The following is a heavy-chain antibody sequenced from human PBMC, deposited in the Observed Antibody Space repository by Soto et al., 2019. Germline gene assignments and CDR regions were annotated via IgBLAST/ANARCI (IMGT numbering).Heavy chain of an antibody. CDR2: VSIGGST. CDR3: AKRRGAGGHFDY. J-gene: IGHJ4*02. V-gene: IGHV3-23*01. CDR1: GFTFSSYA. Sequence: DVQLLESGGGLVQPEGSLRLSCAASGFTFSSYAMDWVRQGPGKGLEWVAVVSIGGSTHHADSVRGRFTISRDNSKNTPSLQMNSLTAEDTAVYFCAKRRGAGGHFDYWGQGALVTVSS. D-gene: IGHD2-15*01.